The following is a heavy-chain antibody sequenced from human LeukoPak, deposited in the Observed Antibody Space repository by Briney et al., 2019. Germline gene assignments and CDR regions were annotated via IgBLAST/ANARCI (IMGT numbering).Heavy chain of an antibody. V-gene: IGHV3-66*01. CDR1: GLTVSSNY. CDR2: IYSGGNT. Sequence: AGGSLRLSCAASGLTVSSNYMTWVRQAPGKGLEWVSDIYSGGNTYYADSVKGRFTISRDNTKNTLYLQMNSLRADDTAVYYCARDVGFIVGATPGAFDIWGQGTMVTVSS. D-gene: IGHD1-26*01. J-gene: IGHJ3*02. CDR3: ARDVGFIVGATPGAFDI.